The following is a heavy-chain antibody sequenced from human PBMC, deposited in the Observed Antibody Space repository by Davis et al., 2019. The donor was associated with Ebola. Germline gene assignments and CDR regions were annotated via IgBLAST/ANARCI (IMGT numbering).Heavy chain of an antibody. D-gene: IGHD3-3*01. CDR2: ISSSGGTT. Sequence: GESLKISCAASGFTFSSYAMSWVRQAPGKGLEWVSSISSSGGTTYYTDSVKGRFTISRDNSKNTLSLQMNSLRADDTAVYYCAKSGLSFGVVKYHYGMDVWGKGTTVTVSS. CDR3: AKSGLSFGVVKYHYGMDV. V-gene: IGHV3-23*01. J-gene: IGHJ6*04. CDR1: GFTFSSYA.